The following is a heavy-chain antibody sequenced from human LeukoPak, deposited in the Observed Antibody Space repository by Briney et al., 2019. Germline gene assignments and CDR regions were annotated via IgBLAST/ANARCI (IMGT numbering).Heavy chain of an antibody. J-gene: IGHJ4*02. CDR1: GFTFSSSA. CDR2: IYSGGST. V-gene: IGHV3-53*01. Sequence: GGSLRLSCAASGFTFSSSAMSWVRQAPGKGLEWVSVIYSGGSTYYADSVKGRFTISRDNSKNTLYLQMNSLRAEDTAVYYCATSRFLEWLYFDYWGQGTLVTVSS. CDR3: ATSRFLEWLYFDY. D-gene: IGHD3-3*01.